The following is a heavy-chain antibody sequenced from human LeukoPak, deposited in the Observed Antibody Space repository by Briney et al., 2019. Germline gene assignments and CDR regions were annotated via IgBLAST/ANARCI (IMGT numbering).Heavy chain of an antibody. V-gene: IGHV3-15*01. D-gene: IGHD3-3*01. CDR3: TTERDTRYDFWSGYYSYYYMDV. J-gene: IGHJ6*03. Sequence: PGGSLRLSCAASGFTFSNAWMSWVPQAPGKGLEWVGRIKSKTDGGTTDYAAPVKGRFTISRDDSKNTLYLQMNSLKTEDTAVYYCTTERDTRYDFWSGYYSYYYMDVWGKGTTVTVSS. CDR2: IKSKTDGGTT. CDR1: GFTFSNAW.